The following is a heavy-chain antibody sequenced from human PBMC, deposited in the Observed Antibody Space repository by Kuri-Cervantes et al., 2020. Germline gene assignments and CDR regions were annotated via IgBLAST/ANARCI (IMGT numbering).Heavy chain of an antibody. Sequence: ASVKVSCKASGYTFISYYMHWVRQATGQGLEWMGWMNPNSGNTGYAQKFQGRVTMTRNTSISTAYMELSSLRSEDTAVYYCAREHRITIFGVVIRIRTHMDVWGKGTTVTVSS. CDR1: GYTFISYY. J-gene: IGHJ6*03. CDR2: MNPNSGNT. D-gene: IGHD3-3*01. V-gene: IGHV1-8*02. CDR3: AREHRITIFGVVIRIRTHMDV.